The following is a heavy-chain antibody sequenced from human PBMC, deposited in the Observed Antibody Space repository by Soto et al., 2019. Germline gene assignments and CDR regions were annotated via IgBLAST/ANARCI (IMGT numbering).Heavy chain of an antibody. J-gene: IGHJ3*02. Sequence: GSLRLSCAASGFTFSSYEMNWVRQAPGKGLEWVSYISSSGSTIYYADSVKGRFTISRDNAKNSLYLQMNSLRAEDTAVYYCARGHYYDSSGYYYVWSNDAFDIWGQGTMVTVSS. CDR2: ISSSGSTI. V-gene: IGHV3-48*03. CDR3: ARGHYYDSSGYYYVWSNDAFDI. CDR1: GFTFSSYE. D-gene: IGHD3-22*01.